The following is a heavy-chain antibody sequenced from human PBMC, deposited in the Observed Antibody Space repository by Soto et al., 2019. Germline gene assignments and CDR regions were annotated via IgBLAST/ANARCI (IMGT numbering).Heavy chain of an antibody. Sequence: SETLSLTCTVSGGSISSYYWSWIRQPPGKGLEWIGYIYYSGSTNYNPSLKSRVTISVDTSKNQFSLKLSSVTAADTAVYYCARLGGAYCGGDCYHDAFDIWGQGTMVTVSS. D-gene: IGHD2-21*02. CDR3: ARLGGAYCGGDCYHDAFDI. CDR1: GGSISSYY. J-gene: IGHJ3*02. CDR2: IYYSGST. V-gene: IGHV4-59*08.